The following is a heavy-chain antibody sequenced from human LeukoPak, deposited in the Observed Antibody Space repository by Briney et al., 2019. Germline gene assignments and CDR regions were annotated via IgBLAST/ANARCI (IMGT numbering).Heavy chain of an antibody. CDR3: AKDQYYDFWSGYSNWFGP. V-gene: IGHV3-23*01. D-gene: IGHD3-3*01. J-gene: IGHJ5*02. CDR1: GFTFSSYA. CDR2: ISGSGGRT. Sequence: GGSLRLSCAASGFTFSSYAMSWVRQAPGKGLEWVSAISGSGGRTHYADSAKGRFTISRDNSKNTLYLQMNSLRAEDTAVYYCAKDQYYDFWSGYSNWFGPWGQGTLVTVSS.